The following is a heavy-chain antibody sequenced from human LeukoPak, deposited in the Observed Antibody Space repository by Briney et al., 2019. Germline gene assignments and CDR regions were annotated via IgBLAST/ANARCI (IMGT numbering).Heavy chain of an antibody. V-gene: IGHV4-59*01. D-gene: IGHD3-10*01. J-gene: IGHJ4*02. Sequence: SETLSLICTVSDGSISSYYWSWIRQPPGKGLEWIGYIYHRGSANYNPSLKSRVAISLDTSKNQFSLTVSSVTAADTAVYYCARGGGYYTSGSYFGYWGQGTLVTVSS. CDR1: DGSISSYY. CDR3: ARGGGYYTSGSYFGY. CDR2: IYHRGSA.